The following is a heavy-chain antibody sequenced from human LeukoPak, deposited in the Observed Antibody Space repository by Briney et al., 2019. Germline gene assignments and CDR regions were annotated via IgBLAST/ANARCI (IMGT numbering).Heavy chain of an antibody. V-gene: IGHV4-39*07. D-gene: IGHD3-10*01. CDR2: IYYSGST. Sequence: SETLSLTCTVSGGSISSSSYYWGWIRQPPGKGLEWIGSIYYSGSTYYNPSLKSRVTISVDTSKNQFSLKLSSVTAADTAVYYCARARITMVRGVPNLYNWFDPWGQGTLVTVSS. CDR3: ARARITMVRGVPNLYNWFDP. J-gene: IGHJ5*02. CDR1: GGSISSSSYY.